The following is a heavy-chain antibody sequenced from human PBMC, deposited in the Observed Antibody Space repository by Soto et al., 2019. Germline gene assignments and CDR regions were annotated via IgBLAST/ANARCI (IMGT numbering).Heavy chain of an antibody. J-gene: IGHJ4*02. Sequence: QVQLVQSAAEVKRPGASVEVSCKASGYMFTTYGISWVRQVPGQGLEWMAWVSAYNGNKKYAKKFQDRITMTIDTSTTTVSMEFPSLTPDDTAIYYCARTGGGMAARPLEYWGQGTLVTVSS. CDR1: GYMFTTYG. V-gene: IGHV1-18*04. CDR2: VSAYNGNK. D-gene: IGHD6-6*01. CDR3: ARTGGGMAARPLEY.